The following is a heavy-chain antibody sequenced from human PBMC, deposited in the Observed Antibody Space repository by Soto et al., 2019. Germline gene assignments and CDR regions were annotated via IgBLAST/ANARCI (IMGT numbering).Heavy chain of an antibody. CDR1: GCSISSSSYY. J-gene: IGHJ4*02. D-gene: IGHD3-9*01. Sequence: SETLSLTCTVSGCSISSSSYYWGWIRQPPGRGLEWIGSIYYSGSTYYNPSLKSRVTISVDTSKSQFSLNLNSVTAADTAVYNCARGYDILTGPLDYWGPGTLVTVSS. V-gene: IGHV4-39*01. CDR2: IYYSGST. CDR3: ARGYDILTGPLDY.